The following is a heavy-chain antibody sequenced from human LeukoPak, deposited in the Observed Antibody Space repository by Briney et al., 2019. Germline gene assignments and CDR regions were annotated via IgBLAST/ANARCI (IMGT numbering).Heavy chain of an antibody. CDR3: SRAYTSGWLGINDY. Sequence: GGSLRLSCTASGFTFSDYAMSWVRQAPGKGREWIGFIRNKANGGAADYAASVKGRFTISRDDSKTIAYLQMNSLKTEDTAVYYCSRAYTSGWLGINDYWGQGALVTVSS. CDR1: GFTFSDYA. CDR2: IRNKANGGAA. J-gene: IGHJ4*02. D-gene: IGHD6-19*01. V-gene: IGHV3-49*04.